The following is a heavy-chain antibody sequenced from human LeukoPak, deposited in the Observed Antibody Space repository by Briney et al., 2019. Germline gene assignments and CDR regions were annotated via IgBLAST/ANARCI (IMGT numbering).Heavy chain of an antibody. V-gene: IGHV3-23*01. J-gene: IGHJ4*02. CDR1: GFTFSNYA. CDR2: ISGSGGST. D-gene: IGHD6-19*01. Sequence: PGGSLRLSCAASGFTFSNYAMGWVRQAPGKGLEWVSAISGSGGSTYYADSVKGRFTISRDNSKNTLYVQMNSLRAEDTAVYYCAKKLVGGGWPFDYWGQGTLVTVSS. CDR3: AKKLVGGGWPFDY.